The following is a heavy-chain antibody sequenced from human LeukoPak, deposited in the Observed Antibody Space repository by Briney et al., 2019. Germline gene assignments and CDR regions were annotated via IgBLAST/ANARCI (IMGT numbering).Heavy chain of an antibody. V-gene: IGHV4-30-2*01. CDR2: IYHSGST. D-gene: IGHD6-13*01. CDR1: GGSISSGGYS. CDR3: ARAAIAAAAYFDY. Sequence: RPSETLSLTCAVSGGSISSGGYSWSWIRQPPGKGLEWIGYIYHSGSTYYNPSLKSRVTTSVDTSKNQFSLKLSSVTAADTAVYYCARAAIAAAAYFDYWGQGTLVTVSS. J-gene: IGHJ4*02.